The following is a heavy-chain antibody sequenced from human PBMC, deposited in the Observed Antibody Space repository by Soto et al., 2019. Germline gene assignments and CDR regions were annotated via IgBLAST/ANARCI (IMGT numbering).Heavy chain of an antibody. J-gene: IGHJ4*02. CDR3: ARDGYGDYGY. D-gene: IGHD4-17*01. CDR2: ISTYNGNT. CDR1: GYTFTSNG. Sequence: QVQLVQSGAEVKKPGTSVKVSCKASGYTFTSNGISWVRQAPGQGLEWMGWISTYNGNTNYAQKRQGRVTITRDTSTSIAYMELRDLRSDDTAVYYCARDGYGDYGYWGQGSLVTVSS. V-gene: IGHV1-18*01.